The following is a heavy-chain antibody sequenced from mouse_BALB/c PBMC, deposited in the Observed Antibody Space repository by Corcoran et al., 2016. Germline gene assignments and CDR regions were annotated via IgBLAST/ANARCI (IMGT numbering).Heavy chain of an antibody. Sequence: VQLQQSGAELVKPGASVKLSCTASGFNINDTYMHWVKQRPEQGLEWIGRIDPANGNTKYDPKFQGKATITADTSSNTAYLQLSSLTSEDTAVYYCASMVTTYCYFDVWGAGTTVTVSS. CDR3: ASMVTTYCYFDV. V-gene: IGHV14-3*02. D-gene: IGHD2-1*01. CDR2: IDPANGNT. CDR1: GFNINDTY. J-gene: IGHJ1*01.